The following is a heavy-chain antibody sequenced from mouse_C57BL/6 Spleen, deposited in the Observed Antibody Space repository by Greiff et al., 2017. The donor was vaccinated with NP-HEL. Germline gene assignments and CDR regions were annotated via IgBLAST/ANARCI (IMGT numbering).Heavy chain of an antibody. CDR1: GYAFSSSW. CDR2: IYPGDGDT. Sequence: VQLQQSGPELVKPGASVKISCKASGYAFSSSWMNWVKQRPGKGLEWIGRIYPGDGDTNYNGKFKGKATLTADTSSSTAYMQLSSLTSEDSAVYFCARAEGGDAFAYWGQGTLVTVSA. J-gene: IGHJ3*01. V-gene: IGHV1-82*01. D-gene: IGHD3-3*01. CDR3: ARAEGGDAFAY.